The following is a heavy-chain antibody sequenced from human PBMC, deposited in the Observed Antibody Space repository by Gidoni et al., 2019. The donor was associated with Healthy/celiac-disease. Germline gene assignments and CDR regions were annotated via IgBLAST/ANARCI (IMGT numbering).Heavy chain of an antibody. D-gene: IGHD3-22*01. Sequence: QVQLVQSGAEVKKPGSSVKVSCKASGGTFSSYAISWVRQAPGQGLEWMGGIIPIFGTANYAQKFQGRVTITADESTSTAYMELSSLRSEDTAVYYCASAINYYDSSGYYSYYYGMDVWGQGTTVTVSS. CDR3: ASAINYYDSSGYYSYYYGMDV. J-gene: IGHJ6*02. V-gene: IGHV1-69*01. CDR1: GGTFSSYA. CDR2: IIPIFGTA.